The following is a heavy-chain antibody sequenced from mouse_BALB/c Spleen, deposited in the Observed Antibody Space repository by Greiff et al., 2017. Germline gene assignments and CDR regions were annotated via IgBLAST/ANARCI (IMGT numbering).Heavy chain of an antibody. J-gene: IGHJ1*01. V-gene: IGHV5-6-5*01. CDR1: GFTFSSYA. Sequence: EVKLMESGGGLVKPGGSLKLSCAASGFTFSSYAMSWVRQTPEKRLEWVASISSGGSTYYPDSVKGRFTISRDNARNILYLQMSSLRSEDTAMYYCAREGYGYFDVWGAGTTVTVSS. CDR3: AREGYGYFDV. CDR2: ISSGGST.